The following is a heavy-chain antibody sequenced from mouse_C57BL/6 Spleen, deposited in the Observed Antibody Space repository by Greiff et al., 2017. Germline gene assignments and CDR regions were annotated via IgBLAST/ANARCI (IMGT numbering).Heavy chain of an antibody. CDR1: GYTFTSYW. CDR2: IDPSDSET. Sequence: VQLQQPGAELVRPGSSVKLSCKASGYTFTSYWMHWVKQRPIQGLEWIGNIDPSDSETHYNQKFKDKATLTVDKSSSTAYMQLSSLTSEDSAVYYCARRTAQATGFDCWGKGTTLTVSS. CDR3: ARRTAQATGFDC. V-gene: IGHV1-52*01. D-gene: IGHD3-2*02. J-gene: IGHJ2*01.